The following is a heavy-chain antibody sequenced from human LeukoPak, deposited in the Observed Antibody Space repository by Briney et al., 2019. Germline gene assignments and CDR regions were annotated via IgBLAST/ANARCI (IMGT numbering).Heavy chain of an antibody. CDR2: ISAYNGNT. J-gene: IGHJ4*02. CDR3: ARSSTWEPFDY. Sequence: ASVKVSCKAAGYTFGNYGIKWVRQAPGQGLEWMGWISAYNGNTNYAQKLQGRVTMTTDTSTSTAYMELRSLRSDDTAVYYCARSSTWEPFDYWGQGTLVTVSS. V-gene: IGHV1-18*01. CDR1: GYTFGNYG. D-gene: IGHD1-26*01.